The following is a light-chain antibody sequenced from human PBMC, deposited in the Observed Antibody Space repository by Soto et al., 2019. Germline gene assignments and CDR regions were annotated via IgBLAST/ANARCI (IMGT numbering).Light chain of an antibody. V-gene: IGKV1-5*01. CDR1: QSISSW. CDR3: QQYRT. J-gene: IGKJ1*01. CDR2: DAS. Sequence: DIQMTQSPSTLSASVGDRVTITCRASQSISSWLARYQQKPGKAPKLLIYDASSLESGVPSRFSGSGSGTEFTLTISSLQPDDFATYYCQQYRTFGQGTKVDIK.